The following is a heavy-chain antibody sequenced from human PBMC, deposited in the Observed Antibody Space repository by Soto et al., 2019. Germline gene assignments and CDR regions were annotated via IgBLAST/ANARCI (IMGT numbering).Heavy chain of an antibody. J-gene: IGHJ6*02. D-gene: IGHD2-15*01. Sequence: PSETLSLTCTVSGGPISSYYWSWIRQPAGKGLEWIGRIYTSGSTNYNPSPKSRVTMSVDTSKNQFPLKLSSVTAADTAVYYCARDRLAAYYYYYGMDVWGQGTTVTVSS. CDR3: ARDRLAAYYYYYGMDV. CDR1: GGPISSYY. CDR2: IYTSGST. V-gene: IGHV4-4*07.